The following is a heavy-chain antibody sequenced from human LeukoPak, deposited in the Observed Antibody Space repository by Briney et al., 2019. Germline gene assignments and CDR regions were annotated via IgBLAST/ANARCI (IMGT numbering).Heavy chain of an antibody. D-gene: IGHD3-10*01. J-gene: IGHJ4*02. V-gene: IGHV3-23*01. CDR1: GFTFSTYA. CDR2: LSGSGTIT. CDR3: AKVPPGLPDY. Sequence: GGSLRLSCAASGFTFSTYAMSWVRQAPGKGLEWVSALSGSGTITYSADSVEGRFTISRETSKSTLYLQMNSLRADDTATYYCAKVPPGLPDYWGQGTLLTVSS.